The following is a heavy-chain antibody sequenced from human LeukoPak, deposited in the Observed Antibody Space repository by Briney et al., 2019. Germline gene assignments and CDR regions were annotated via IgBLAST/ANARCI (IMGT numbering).Heavy chain of an antibody. V-gene: IGHV3-21*01. CDR3: ARDRLAFDDGFDY. D-gene: IGHD4-17*01. Sequence: PGGSLRLSCAASGFTFSSYSMNWVRQAPGKGLEWVSSISSSSSYIYYADSVKGRFTISRDNAKNSLYLQMNSLRAEDTAVYYCARDRLAFDDGFDYWGQGTLVTVPS. CDR2: ISSSSSYI. CDR1: GFTFSSYS. J-gene: IGHJ4*02.